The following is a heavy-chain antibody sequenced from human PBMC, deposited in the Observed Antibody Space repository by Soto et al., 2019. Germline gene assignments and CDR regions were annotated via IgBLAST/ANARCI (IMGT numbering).Heavy chain of an antibody. J-gene: IGHJ6*03. V-gene: IGHV3-9*01. CDR1: GFTFDDYA. Sequence: PGGSLRLSCAASGFTFDDYAMHWVRQAPGKGLEWVSGISWNSGSIGYADSVKGRFTISRDNAKNSLYLQMNSLRAEDTALYYCAKDKGFWSGEYYMDVWGKGTTVTVSS. D-gene: IGHD3-3*01. CDR2: ISWNSGSI. CDR3: AKDKGFWSGEYYMDV.